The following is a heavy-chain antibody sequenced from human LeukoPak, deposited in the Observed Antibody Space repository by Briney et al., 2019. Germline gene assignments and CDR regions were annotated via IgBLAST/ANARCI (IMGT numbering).Heavy chain of an antibody. CDR3: AKGSLGSWYYFDY. D-gene: IGHD6-13*01. Sequence: GGSLRLSCAASGFTFGTSAMSWVRQAPGKGPEWVSTFGRSGSDTYYSDSVKGRFTLFRDNSKNTLYLQMNSLRDEDTAVYYCAKGSLGSWYYFDYWGQGTLVTVSS. CDR2: FGRSGSDT. J-gene: IGHJ4*02. V-gene: IGHV3-23*01. CDR1: GFTFGTSA.